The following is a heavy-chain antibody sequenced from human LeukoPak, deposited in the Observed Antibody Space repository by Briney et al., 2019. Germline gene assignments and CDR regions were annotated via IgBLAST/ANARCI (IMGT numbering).Heavy chain of an antibody. D-gene: IGHD3-22*01. CDR3: ARENYYDSSGYSSDPFDY. CDR2: ISSSGSTI. Sequence: GGSLRLSCAASGFTFSDYYMSWIRQAPGKGLEWVSYISSSGSTIYYADSVKGRFTISRDNAKNSLYLQMNSLRAEDTAVYYCARENYYDSSGYSSDPFDYWGQGTLVTVSS. J-gene: IGHJ4*02. CDR1: GFTFSDYY. V-gene: IGHV3-11*01.